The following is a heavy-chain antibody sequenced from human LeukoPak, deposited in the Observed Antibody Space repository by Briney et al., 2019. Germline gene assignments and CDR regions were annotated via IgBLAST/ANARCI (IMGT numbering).Heavy chain of an antibody. Sequence: PGGSLRLSCAASGFTFSSYGMHWVRQAPGKGLEWVAVISYDGSNKYYADSVKGRFTISRDNSKNTLYLQMNSLRAEDTAVYYCARDLDWSSSEDLYYYYGMDVWGQGTTVTVSS. D-gene: IGHD6-13*01. CDR2: ISYDGSNK. V-gene: IGHV3-30*03. J-gene: IGHJ6*02. CDR1: GFTFSSYG. CDR3: ARDLDWSSSEDLYYYYGMDV.